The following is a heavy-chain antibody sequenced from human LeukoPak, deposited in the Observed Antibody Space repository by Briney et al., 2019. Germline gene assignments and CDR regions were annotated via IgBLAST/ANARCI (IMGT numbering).Heavy chain of an antibody. CDR3: APTSEAYTSNWSV. J-gene: IGHJ4*02. CDR2: INPDTDFT. V-gene: IGHV1-2*02. Sequence: ASVKVSCKTAGYTFTDDYIHWVREAPGQGLEWMGWINPDTDFTNYAPKFRGRVIMTRGTSISTAYMEVRGLTFDDTAIYYCAPTSEAYTSNWSVWGQGTLVTVSP. D-gene: IGHD3-16*01. CDR1: GYTFTDDY.